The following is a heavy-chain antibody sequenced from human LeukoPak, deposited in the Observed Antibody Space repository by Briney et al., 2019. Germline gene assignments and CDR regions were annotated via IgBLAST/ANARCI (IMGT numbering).Heavy chain of an antibody. V-gene: IGHV3-66*01. CDR2: LYSDGAT. J-gene: IGHJ4*02. Sequence: PGGSLRLSCAASGFTVSSYYMNWVRQAPGKGLQWVSILYSDGATYYADSVKGRFTISRDNSRSTLYLQMNSLRAEDTAVYYCAKVRNSQHGDPLYYFDYWGQGTLVTVSS. CDR3: AKVRNSQHGDPLYYFDY. CDR1: GFTVSSYY. D-gene: IGHD4-17*01.